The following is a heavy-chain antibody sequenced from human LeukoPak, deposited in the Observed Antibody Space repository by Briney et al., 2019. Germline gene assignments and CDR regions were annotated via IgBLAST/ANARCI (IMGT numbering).Heavy chain of an antibody. CDR3: AREVVYAIPLFDY. V-gene: IGHV3-21*01. CDR2: ISSSSSYI. J-gene: IGHJ4*02. D-gene: IGHD2-8*02. Sequence: PGGSLRLSCAASGFTFSSYSMNWVRQAPGQGLGWVSSISSSSSYIYYADSVKGRFTISRDNAKNSLYLQMNSLRAEDTAVYYCAREVVYAIPLFDYWGQGTLVTVSS. CDR1: GFTFSSYS.